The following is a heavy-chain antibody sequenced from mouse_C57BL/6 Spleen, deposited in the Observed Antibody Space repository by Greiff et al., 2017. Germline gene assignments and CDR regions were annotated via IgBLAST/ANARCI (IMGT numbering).Heavy chain of an antibody. CDR1: GFSLTSYG. V-gene: IGHV2-2*01. CDR3: SRNKRIYSNYDYFDY. Sequence: VQLQQSGPGLVQPSQSLSITCTVSGFSLTSYGVHWVRQSPGKGLEWLGVIWSGGSKDYNADFISRLSISKDNSKSQVFFKMNSLQADDTAIYYCSRNKRIYSNYDYFDYWGQGTTLTVSS. CDR2: IWSGGSK. J-gene: IGHJ2*01. D-gene: IGHD2-5*01.